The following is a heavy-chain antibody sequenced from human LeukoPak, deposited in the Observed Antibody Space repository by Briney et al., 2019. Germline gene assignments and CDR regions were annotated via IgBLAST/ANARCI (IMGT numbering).Heavy chain of an antibody. J-gene: IGHJ4*02. CDR2: ISGSGGST. Sequence: GGSLRLSCAASGFTFSSYAMSWVRQAPGKGLEWVSAISGSGGSTYYADSVKGRFTISRDNSKNTLYLQMNSLRAEDTAVYYCANGPNYYDGSGQTTYFDYWGQGTLVTVSS. V-gene: IGHV3-23*01. D-gene: IGHD3-22*01. CDR3: ANGPNYYDGSGQTTYFDY. CDR1: GFTFSSYA.